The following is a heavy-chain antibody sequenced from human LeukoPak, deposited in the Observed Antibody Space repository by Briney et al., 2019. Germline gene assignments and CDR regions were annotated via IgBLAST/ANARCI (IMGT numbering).Heavy chain of an antibody. D-gene: IGHD2-2*01. CDR3: AKGASDIVVVTSIYYFDY. J-gene: IGHJ4*02. CDR2: ISSSSSYI. Sequence: GGSLRLSCAASGFTFSSYSMNWVRQAPGKGLEWVSSISSSSSYIYYADSVKGRFTISRDNAKNSLYLQMNSLRAEDTAVCYCAKGASDIVVVTSIYYFDYWGQGTLVTVSS. V-gene: IGHV3-21*01. CDR1: GFTFSSYS.